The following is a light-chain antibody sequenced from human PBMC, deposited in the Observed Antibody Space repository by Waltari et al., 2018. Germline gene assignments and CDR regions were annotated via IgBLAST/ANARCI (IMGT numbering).Light chain of an antibody. CDR2: KND. CDR1: SSNIGTNY. J-gene: IGLJ3*02. Sequence: QSVLPPPPSASGTPGQRVTLSCHGSSSNIGTNYVYWYQQLPGTAPKLLIYKNDQRPSGVPDRFSGSKSGTSASLAISGLRSEDESTYYCAAWDDSRGVFGGGTKLTVL. CDR3: AAWDDSRGV. V-gene: IGLV1-47*01.